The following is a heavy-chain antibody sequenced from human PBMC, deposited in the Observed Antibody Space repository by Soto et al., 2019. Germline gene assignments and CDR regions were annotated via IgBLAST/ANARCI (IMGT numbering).Heavy chain of an antibody. CDR2: ISSSSSYI. V-gene: IGHV3-21*01. Sequence: GGSLTLSCAASGFTFSTYSMNWVRQAPGKGLEWVSFISSSSSYIYYADSVKGRFTISRDNAKNSLFLQMNSLRAEDTAVYYCVRPYYYYSSGYYPYDAFDIWGLGKMVTVSS. J-gene: IGHJ3*02. D-gene: IGHD3-22*01. CDR3: VRPYYYYSSGYYPYDAFDI. CDR1: GFTFSTYS.